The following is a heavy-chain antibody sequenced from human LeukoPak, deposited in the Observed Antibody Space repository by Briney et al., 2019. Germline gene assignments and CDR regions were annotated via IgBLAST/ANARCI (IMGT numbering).Heavy chain of an antibody. CDR1: GGSISSSSYY. D-gene: IGHD6-13*01. Sequence: SETLSLTCTVSGGSISSSSYYWGWIRQPPGKGLEWIGSIYYSGSTYYNPSLKSRVTISVDTSKNQFSLKLSSVTAADTAVYYCARARSSSWSYWYFDLWGRGTLVTVSS. CDR2: IYYSGST. J-gene: IGHJ2*01. CDR3: ARARSSSWSYWYFDL. V-gene: IGHV4-39*07.